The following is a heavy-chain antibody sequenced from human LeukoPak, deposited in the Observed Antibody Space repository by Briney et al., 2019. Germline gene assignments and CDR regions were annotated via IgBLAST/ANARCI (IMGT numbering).Heavy chain of an antibody. Sequence: PGGSLRLSCAASGFTFSSYGMRWVRQAPGKGLEWVAFIRYDGSNKYYADSVKGRFTISRDNSKNTLYLQMNSLRAEDTAVYYCANVNGYPRGVDYWGQGTLVTVSS. J-gene: IGHJ4*02. CDR1: GFTFSSYG. CDR2: IRYDGSNK. D-gene: IGHD5-18*01. CDR3: ANVNGYPRGVDY. V-gene: IGHV3-30*02.